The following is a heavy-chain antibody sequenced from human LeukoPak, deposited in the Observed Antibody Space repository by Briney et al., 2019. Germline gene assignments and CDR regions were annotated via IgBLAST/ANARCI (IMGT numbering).Heavy chain of an antibody. Sequence: SETLSLTCTVSGGSISSGSYYWSWIRQPAGKGLEWIGRIYTSGSTNYNPSLKSRVTISVDTSKNQFSLKLSSVTAADTAVYYCAREVWAEQWLVRNIYWYFDLWGRGTLVTVSP. V-gene: IGHV4-61*02. CDR3: AREVWAEQWLVRNIYWYFDL. CDR2: IYTSGST. J-gene: IGHJ2*01. D-gene: IGHD6-19*01. CDR1: GGSISSGSYY.